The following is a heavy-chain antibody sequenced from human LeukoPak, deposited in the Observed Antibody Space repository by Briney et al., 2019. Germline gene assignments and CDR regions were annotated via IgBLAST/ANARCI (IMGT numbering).Heavy chain of an antibody. CDR3: ARVPPGHASGSDFPDY. J-gene: IGHJ4*02. D-gene: IGHD3-10*01. CDR2: MYYRGKR. CDR1: GVSISSYY. Sequence: SPTLSLTCTVSGVSISSYYWSWIRHPPGKGLEWIGYMYYRGKRNYNASLKSGVTISAETPKNHVSLKLTSVTAADTAVYYCARVPPGHASGSDFPDYWGRGTQVIVSS. V-gene: IGHV4-59*01.